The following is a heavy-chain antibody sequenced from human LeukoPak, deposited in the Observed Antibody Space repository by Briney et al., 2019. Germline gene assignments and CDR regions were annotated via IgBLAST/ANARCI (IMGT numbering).Heavy chain of an antibody. CDR3: ASTRLMVYASFDY. CDR1: GGSISSSSYY. D-gene: IGHD2-8*01. Sequence: SETLSLTCTVSGGSISSSSYYWGWIRQPPGKGLEWIGSIYYSGSTYYNPSLKSRVTISVDTSKNQFSLKLSSVTAADTAVYYCASTRLMVYASFDYWGQGTLVTVSS. J-gene: IGHJ4*02. CDR2: IYYSGST. V-gene: IGHV4-39*07.